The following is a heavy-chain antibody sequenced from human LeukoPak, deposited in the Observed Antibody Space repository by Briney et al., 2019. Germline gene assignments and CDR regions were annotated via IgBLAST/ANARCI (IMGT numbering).Heavy chain of an antibody. CDR2: IIPIFGIS. D-gene: IGHD4-23*01. Sequence: SGKVSCKASGGTFTSYAISGGRQAPGQGLEWRGRIIPIFGISYYAQKFQGRVTITADKSTSTAYMELSSLRSEDTAVYYCARDSDYGGNLGYWGQGTLVTVSS. CDR3: ARDSDYGGNLGY. V-gene: IGHV1-69*04. CDR1: GGTFTSYA. J-gene: IGHJ4*02.